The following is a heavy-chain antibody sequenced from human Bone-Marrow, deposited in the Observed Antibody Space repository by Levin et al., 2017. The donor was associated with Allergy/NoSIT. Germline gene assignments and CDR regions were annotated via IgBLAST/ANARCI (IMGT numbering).Heavy chain of an antibody. V-gene: IGHV4-34*01. CDR1: GGSFSGSY. Sequence: SQTRSLTCAVYGGSFSGSYWSWIRQPPGKGLEWIGEINHSGSTNYNPSLKSRVTISVDTSKNQFSLKLSSVTAADTAVYYCARGASRYFDWLTPKFDYYYYMDVWGKGTTVTVSS. J-gene: IGHJ6*03. CDR3: ARGASRYFDWLTPKFDYYYYMDV. D-gene: IGHD3-9*01. CDR2: INHSGST.